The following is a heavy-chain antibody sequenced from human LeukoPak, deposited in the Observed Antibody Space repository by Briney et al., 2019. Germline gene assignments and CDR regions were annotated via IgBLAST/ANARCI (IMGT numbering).Heavy chain of an antibody. J-gene: IGHJ4*02. CDR3: ARETPRRGETRDGYR. CDR2: ISSSGSYK. CDR1: GFTFRSSS. D-gene: IGHD5-24*01. Sequence: GGSLRLSCTTSGFTFRSSSFNWVRQVPGKGLEWVASISSSGSYKYYADSVEGRFTISRDNPKNLLFLQINSLRVEDTAVYYCARETPRRGETRDGYRWGQGTVVTVSS. V-gene: IGHV3-21*01.